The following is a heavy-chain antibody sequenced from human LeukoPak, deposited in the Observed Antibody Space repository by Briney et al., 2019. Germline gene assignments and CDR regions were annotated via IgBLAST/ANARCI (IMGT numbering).Heavy chain of an antibody. Sequence: GGSPRLSCAASGFTFDDYAMHWVRQAPGKGLEWVSGISWNSGSIGYADSVKGRFTISRDNAKNSLYLQMNSLRAEDTALYYCAKKASLSGYSYGPFDYWGQGTLVTVSS. D-gene: IGHD5-18*01. CDR1: GFTFDDYA. CDR3: AKKASLSGYSYGPFDY. J-gene: IGHJ4*02. CDR2: ISWNSGSI. V-gene: IGHV3-9*01.